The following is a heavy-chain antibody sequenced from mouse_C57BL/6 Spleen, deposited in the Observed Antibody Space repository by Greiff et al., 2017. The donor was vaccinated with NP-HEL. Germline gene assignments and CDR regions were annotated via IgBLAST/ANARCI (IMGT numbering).Heavy chain of an antibody. CDR2: IYPGSGST. CDR3: ARSYYSNYEDYFDY. D-gene: IGHD2-5*01. Sequence: QVQLQQPGAELVKPGASVKMSCKASGYTFTSYWITWVKQRPGQGLEWIGDIYPGSGSTNYNEKFKSKATLTVDTSSSTAYMQLSSLTSDDSAVYYCARSYYSNYEDYFDYWGQGTTLTVSS. CDR1: GYTFTSYW. J-gene: IGHJ2*01. V-gene: IGHV1-55*01.